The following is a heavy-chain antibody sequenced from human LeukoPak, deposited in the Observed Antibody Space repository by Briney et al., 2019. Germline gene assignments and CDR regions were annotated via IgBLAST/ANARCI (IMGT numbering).Heavy chain of an antibody. CDR2: IYSRGAT. CDR3: AKPAMEMATIDAFDI. D-gene: IGHD5-24*01. CDR1: GFSVSNNY. Sequence: PGGSLRLSCAASGFSVSNNYMSWVRQAPGKGLEGVSVIYSRGATYYADSVKGRFTISRDNSKNTLYLQMNSLRVEDTAVYYCAKPAMEMATIDAFDIWGQGTMVTVSS. V-gene: IGHV3-53*01. J-gene: IGHJ3*02.